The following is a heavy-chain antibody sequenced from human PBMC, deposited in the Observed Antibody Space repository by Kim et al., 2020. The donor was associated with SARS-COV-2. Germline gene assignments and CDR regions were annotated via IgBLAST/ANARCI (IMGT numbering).Heavy chain of an antibody. CDR3: ARDLSIQLWFSYYYYGMDV. CDR2: IKQDGSEK. J-gene: IGHJ6*02. Sequence: GGSLRLSCAASGFTFSSYWMSWVRQAPGKGLEWVANIKQDGSEKYYVDSVKGRFTISRDNAKNSLYLQMNSLRAEDTAVYYCARDLSIQLWFSYYYYGMDVWGQGTTVTVSS. V-gene: IGHV3-7*01. CDR1: GFTFSSYW. D-gene: IGHD5-18*01.